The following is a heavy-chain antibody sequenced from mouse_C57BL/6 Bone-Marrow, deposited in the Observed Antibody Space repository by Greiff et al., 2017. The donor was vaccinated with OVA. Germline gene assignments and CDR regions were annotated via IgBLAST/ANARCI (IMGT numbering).Heavy chain of an antibody. V-gene: IGHV1-54*01. J-gene: IGHJ4*01. D-gene: IGHD1-2*01. CDR3: ARGVIPYAMDY. CDR2: INPGSGGT. Sequence: VQLQQSGAELVRPGTSVKVSCKASGYAFTNYLIEWVKQRPGQGLEWIGVINPGSGGTNYNEKFKGKATLTADKSSSTADMQLSSLTSEDSAVYVCARGVIPYAMDYWGQGTSVTVSS. CDR1: GYAFTNYL.